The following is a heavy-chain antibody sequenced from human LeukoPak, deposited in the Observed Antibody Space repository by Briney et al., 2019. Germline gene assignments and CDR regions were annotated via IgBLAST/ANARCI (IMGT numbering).Heavy chain of an antibody. CDR3: AKTGGSIAVAGTLFDF. CDR2: ISDRGGST. Sequence: GGSLRLSCAASGFTFSSYAMSWVRQAPGKGLEWVSTISDRGGSTNYAGSVKGRFTISRGNSVNTLYLQMTSLRAEDTAIYYCAKTGGSIAVAGTLFDFWGQGTLVTVSS. J-gene: IGHJ4*02. D-gene: IGHD6-19*01. V-gene: IGHV3-23*01. CDR1: GFTFSSYA.